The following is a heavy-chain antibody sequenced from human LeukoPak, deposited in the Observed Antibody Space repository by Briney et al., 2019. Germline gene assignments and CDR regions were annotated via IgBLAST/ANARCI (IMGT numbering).Heavy chain of an antibody. CDR3: ARDGDYGYSSGWLGYD. CDR1: GGTFSSYA. Sequence: SVKVSCKASGGTFSSYAISWVRQAPGQGLEWMGGIIPIFGTANYAQKFQGRVTITADESTSTAYMELSSLRSEDTAVNYCARDGDYGYSSGWLGYDWGQGTLVTVSS. CDR2: IIPIFGTA. D-gene: IGHD6-19*01. V-gene: IGHV1-69*13. J-gene: IGHJ4*02.